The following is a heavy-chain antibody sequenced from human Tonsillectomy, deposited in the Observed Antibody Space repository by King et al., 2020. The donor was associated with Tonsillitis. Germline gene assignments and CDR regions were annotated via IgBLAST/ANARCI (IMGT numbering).Heavy chain of an antibody. Sequence: QLQESGPGLVKPSETLSLTCTVSGGSISRSSYYCGWIRQPPGKGLEWIGNIYYSGGAHYNPSLKSRVTISADPAPNQFSLKLSSVTAADTAVYYCARPIFSGRYQSNWYFDLWGRGTLVTVSS. D-gene: IGHD1-26*01. CDR2: IYYSGGA. CDR3: ARPIFSGRYQSNWYFDL. V-gene: IGHV4-39*01. J-gene: IGHJ2*01. CDR1: GGSISRSSYY.